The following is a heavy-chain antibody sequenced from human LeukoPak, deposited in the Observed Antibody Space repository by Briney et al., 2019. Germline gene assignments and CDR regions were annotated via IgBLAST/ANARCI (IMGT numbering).Heavy chain of an antibody. CDR3: ARHHESVAIHTGLTAYSFDS. Sequence: SETLSLTCTVSSGSMSGYYWSWIRQPPGKGLEWIGYIHYSGSTNYNPSLRGQVAISLDKSKNQFSLRLNYVTAADTAVYYCARHHESVAIHTGLTAYSFDSWGRGTLVTVSA. D-gene: IGHD1-20*01. V-gene: IGHV4-59*08. CDR2: IHYSGST. J-gene: IGHJ4*02. CDR1: SGSMSGYY.